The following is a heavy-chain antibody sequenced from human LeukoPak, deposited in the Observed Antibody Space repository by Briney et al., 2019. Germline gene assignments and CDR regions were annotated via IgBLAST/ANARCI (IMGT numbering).Heavy chain of an antibody. CDR2: IRSDGSNK. D-gene: IGHD2-21*02. J-gene: IGHJ5*02. V-gene: IGHV3-30*02. CDR1: GFSFSSYG. CDR3: AKGSGPVVVTAIT. Sequence: EGSLRLSCAGSGFSFSSYGMHWVRQAPGKGLEWMAFIRSDGSNKYYADSVKGRFTISRDNSKNTLYLQMNSLRAEDTAVYYCAKGSGPVVVTAITWGQGTLVTVSS.